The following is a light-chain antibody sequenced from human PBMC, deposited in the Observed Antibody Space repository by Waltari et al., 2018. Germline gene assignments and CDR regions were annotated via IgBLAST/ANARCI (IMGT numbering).Light chain of an antibody. V-gene: IGKV3-15*01. J-gene: IGKJ1*01. CDR1: EDIDRN. CDR2: GAS. Sequence: DIVMTQSPATLSVSPGERATLSCRASEDIDRNLAWYQQKAGQPPRLLIYGASTRAAGIPARFTGRGSGTKFTLTISSLQSEDVAVYFCQQYNYWWTFGQGTKVEIK. CDR3: QQYNYWWT.